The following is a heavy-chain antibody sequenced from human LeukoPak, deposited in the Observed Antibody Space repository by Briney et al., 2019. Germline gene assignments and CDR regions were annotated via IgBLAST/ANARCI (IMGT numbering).Heavy chain of an antibody. D-gene: IGHD3-22*01. CDR3: ARDYYDSSGPLDY. J-gene: IGHJ4*02. Sequence: GGSLRLSCAASGFTHSDYYMMWIRQAPGKGLEWVSYISSSGSTIYYADSVKGRFTISRDNAKNSLYLQMNRLRAEDTAVYYCARDYYDSSGPLDYWGQGTLVTVSS. CDR1: GFTHSDYY. V-gene: IGHV3-11*04. CDR2: ISSSGSTI.